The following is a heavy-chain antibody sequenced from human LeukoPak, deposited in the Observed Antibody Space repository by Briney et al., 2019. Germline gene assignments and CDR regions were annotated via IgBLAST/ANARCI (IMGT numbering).Heavy chain of an antibody. Sequence: SETLSLTCAVYGGSFSGYSWSWIRQPPGKGLEWIGYIYYSGSTYYNPSLKSRVTISVDTSKNQFSLKLSSVTAADTAVYYCARDRGGFDPWGQGTLVTVSS. V-gene: IGHV4-30-4*07. CDR3: ARDRGGFDP. CDR1: GGSFSGYS. J-gene: IGHJ5*02. CDR2: IYYSGST. D-gene: IGHD1-26*01.